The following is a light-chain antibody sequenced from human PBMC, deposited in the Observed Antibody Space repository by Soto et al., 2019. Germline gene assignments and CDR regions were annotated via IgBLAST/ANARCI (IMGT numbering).Light chain of an antibody. J-gene: IGKJ5*01. Sequence: EVVMTQSPATLSVSPGNTVTLSCRANQTITSNLAWYQQKPGQAPRLLIYGASTRATGIPVRFSGSGSGTDFTLTISSLEPEDAAVYYCQQRNVWPPVTFGQGTRLEIK. CDR2: GAS. V-gene: IGKV3-15*01. CDR1: QTITSN. CDR3: QQRNVWPPVT.